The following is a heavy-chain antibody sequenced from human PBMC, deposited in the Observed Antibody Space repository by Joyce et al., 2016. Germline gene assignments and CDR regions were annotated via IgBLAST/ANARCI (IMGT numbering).Heavy chain of an antibody. Sequence: EVRLVESGGGLVRPGGSLRLSCTASGFIFSDYRMTWARQAPGKGPEFLSFIYSAGNIVHWADSVKGRSTFSRDNAKNSLDMQINDLRVEDTAVYYCARVGDGWFDYWGRGTLVIVSS. CDR1: GFIFSDYR. J-gene: IGHJ5*01. CDR2: IYSAGNIV. CDR3: ARVGDGWFDY. V-gene: IGHV3-48*01.